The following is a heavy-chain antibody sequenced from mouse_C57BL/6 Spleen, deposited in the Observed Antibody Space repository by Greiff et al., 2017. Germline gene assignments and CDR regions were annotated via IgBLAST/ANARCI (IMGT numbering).Heavy chain of an antibody. V-gene: IGHV3-6*01. J-gene: IGHJ2*01. Sequence: EVQLQQSGPGLVKPSQSLSLTCSVTGYSITSGYYWNWIRQFPGNKLEWMGYISYDGSNNYNPSLKNRNSITRDTSKNQFFLKLKSVTTEDTAAYSCARDGYYDYFDYWGQGTTLTVSS. CDR2: ISYDGSN. CDR1: GYSITSGYY. D-gene: IGHD2-3*01. CDR3: ARDGYYDYFDY.